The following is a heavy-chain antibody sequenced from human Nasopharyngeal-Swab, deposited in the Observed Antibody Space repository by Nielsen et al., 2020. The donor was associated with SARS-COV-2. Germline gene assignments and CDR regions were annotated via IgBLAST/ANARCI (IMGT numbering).Heavy chain of an antibody. J-gene: IGHJ6*03. CDR1: GFTFDDYA. CDR3: AKLPTAMDETYMDV. Sequence: SLKISCAASGFTFDDYAMHWVRQAPGKGLEWVSGISWNSGSIGYADSVKGRFTISRDNAKNSLYLQMNSLRAEDTALYYCAKLPTAMDETYMDVWGKGTTVTVS. D-gene: IGHD5-18*01. CDR2: ISWNSGSI. V-gene: IGHV3-9*01.